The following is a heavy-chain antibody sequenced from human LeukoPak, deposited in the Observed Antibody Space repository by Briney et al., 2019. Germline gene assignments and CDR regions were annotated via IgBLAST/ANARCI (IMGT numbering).Heavy chain of an antibody. Sequence: SETLSLTCAVYGGSFSGYYWSWIRQPPGKGLEWIGEINHSGSTNYNPSLKSRVTISVDTSKNQFSLKLSSVTAADTAVYYCARGPPYSSSWSRYYYYYGMDVWGQGTTVTVSS. CDR2: INHSGST. J-gene: IGHJ6*02. CDR1: GGSFSGYY. D-gene: IGHD6-13*01. V-gene: IGHV4-34*01. CDR3: ARGPPYSSSWSRYYYYYGMDV.